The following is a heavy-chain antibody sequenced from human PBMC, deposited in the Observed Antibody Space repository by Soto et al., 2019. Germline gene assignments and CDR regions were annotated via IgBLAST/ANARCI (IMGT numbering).Heavy chain of an antibody. CDR3: ASMYYDYIWGSYRRDY. J-gene: IGHJ4*02. CDR1: GGSTSRGGYY. Sequence: SETLSLTCTVSGGSTSRGGYYWSWIRPHPGKGLEWIGYIYYSGSTYYNPSLKSRVTISVDTSKNQFSLKLSSVTAADTAVYYCASMYYDYIWGSYRRDYWGQGTLVTVSS. CDR2: IYYSGST. D-gene: IGHD3-16*02. V-gene: IGHV4-31*03.